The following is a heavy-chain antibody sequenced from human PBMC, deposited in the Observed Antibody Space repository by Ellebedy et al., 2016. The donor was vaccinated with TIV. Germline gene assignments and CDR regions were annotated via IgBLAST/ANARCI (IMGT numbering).Heavy chain of an antibody. Sequence: ASVKVSCKTSGYNFTNYYFHWIRQAPGRGLEWMGVLDARVGSTTYAQSLQGRVTMTRDTSTRTVYMELRSLRFEDTAVYYCASVPSAGADFWGQGTLVTVSS. D-gene: IGHD4-17*01. V-gene: IGHV1-46*01. CDR2: LDARVGST. J-gene: IGHJ4*02. CDR1: GYNFTNYY. CDR3: ASVPSAGADF.